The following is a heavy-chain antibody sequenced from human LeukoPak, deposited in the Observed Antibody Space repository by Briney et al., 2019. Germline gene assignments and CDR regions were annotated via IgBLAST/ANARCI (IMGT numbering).Heavy chain of an antibody. CDR2: INPNSGGT. Sequence: ASVKVSCKASGYTFTGYYMHWVRQAPGQGLEWMGWINPNSGGTNYAQKFQGRVTMTRDTSISTAYMELSRLRSDDTAVYYCARGDIGVVTTPFDYWGQGTLVTVSS. CDR1: GYTFTGYY. V-gene: IGHV1-2*02. J-gene: IGHJ4*02. D-gene: IGHD2-15*01. CDR3: ARGDIGVVTTPFDY.